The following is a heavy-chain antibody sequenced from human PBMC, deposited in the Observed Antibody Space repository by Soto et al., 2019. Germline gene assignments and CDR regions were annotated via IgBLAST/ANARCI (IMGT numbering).Heavy chain of an antibody. V-gene: IGHV3-7*01. J-gene: IGHJ5*02. CDR3: ARVRGSGLSYYGHNWFDP. CDR2: IKQDGSEK. D-gene: IGHD1-26*01. Sequence: PGGSLRLSCAASGFTFSSYWMSWVRQAPGKGLEWVANIKQDGSEKYYVDSVKGRFTISRDNAKNSLYLQMNSLRAEDTAVYYCARVRGSGLSYYGHNWFDPWGQGTLVTVSS. CDR1: GFTFSSYW.